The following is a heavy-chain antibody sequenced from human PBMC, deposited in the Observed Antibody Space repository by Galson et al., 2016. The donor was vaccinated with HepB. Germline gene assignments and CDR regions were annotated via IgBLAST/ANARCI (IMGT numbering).Heavy chain of an antibody. J-gene: IGHJ4*02. D-gene: IGHD6-19*01. CDR2: ISDGGGSK. Sequence: SLRLSCAASGFTFSSYAMSWVRQAPGKGLEWVSAISDGGGSKNSAGSVTGRFTISRDNSKNTLYLQMNRLRAEDTAVYYCSKGAEQWLVPGYFDYWGQGTLVTVSS. CDR1: GFTFSSYA. CDR3: SKGAEQWLVPGYFDY. V-gene: IGHV3-23*01.